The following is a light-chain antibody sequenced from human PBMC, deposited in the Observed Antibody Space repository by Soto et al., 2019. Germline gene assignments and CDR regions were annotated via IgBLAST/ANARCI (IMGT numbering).Light chain of an antibody. V-gene: IGKV3-20*01. J-gene: IGKJ2*01. CDR1: QSVNSNY. CDR2: GAS. CDR3: QQYGSAYT. Sequence: EIVLTQSPGTLSLSPGEGATLSCRASQSVNSNYFAWYQQKPGQAPRLLIYGASNRATGIPDRVSGSGSGTESALFISRMEPEDFAVYYCQQYGSAYTFGQGTNLEIK.